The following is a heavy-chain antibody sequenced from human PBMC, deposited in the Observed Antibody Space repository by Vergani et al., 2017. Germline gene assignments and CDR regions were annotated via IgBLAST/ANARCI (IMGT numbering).Heavy chain of an antibody. D-gene: IGHD6-25*01. V-gene: IGHV1-8*01. Sequence: VQLVESGAEVKKPGASVKVSCKASGYTFTSYDINWVRQATGQGLEWMGWMNPNSGNTGYAQKFQGRVTMTRNTSISTAYMELSSLRSEDTAVYYCARGFRSGRRLPGLNYYYYYYMDVWGKGTTVTVSS. CDR3: ARGFRSGRRLPGLNYYYYYYMDV. J-gene: IGHJ6*03. CDR1: GYTFTSYD. CDR2: MNPNSGNT.